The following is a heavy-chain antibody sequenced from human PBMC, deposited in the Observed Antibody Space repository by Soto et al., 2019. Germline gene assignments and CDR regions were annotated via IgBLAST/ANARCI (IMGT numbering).Heavy chain of an antibody. J-gene: IGHJ6*02. CDR2: ISYDGSNK. Sequence: QVQLVESGGGVVQPGRSLRLSCAASGFTFSSYGMHWVRQAPGKGLEWVAVISYDGSNKYYADSVKGRFTISRDNSKNXLXLXXNSLRAEDTAVYYCAKDLCSGGSCYAYYYYYGMDVWGQGTTVTVSS. CDR3: AKDLCSGGSCYAYYYYYGMDV. V-gene: IGHV3-30*18. D-gene: IGHD2-15*01. CDR1: GFTFSSYG.